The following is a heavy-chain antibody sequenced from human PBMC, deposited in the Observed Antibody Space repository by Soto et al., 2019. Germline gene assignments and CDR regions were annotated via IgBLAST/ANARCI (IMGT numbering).Heavy chain of an antibody. CDR1: GGSISSGGYY. J-gene: IGHJ5*02. D-gene: IGHD2-15*01. CDR2: IYYSGST. V-gene: IGHV4-31*03. Sequence: QVQLQESGPGLVKPSQTLSLTCTVSGGSISSGGYYWSWIRQHPGKGLEWIGYIYYSGSTYYNPSLKSRVTISVDTSQNQFSLKLSSVTAADTAVYYCARVRYCSGGSCYPRFDPWGQGTLVTVSS. CDR3: ARVRYCSGGSCYPRFDP.